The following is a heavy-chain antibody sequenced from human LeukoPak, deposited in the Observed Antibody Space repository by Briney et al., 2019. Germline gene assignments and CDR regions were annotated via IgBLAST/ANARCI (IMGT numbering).Heavy chain of an antibody. J-gene: IGHJ4*02. D-gene: IGHD3-3*01. Sequence: TWGSLRLSCAGSGFTFSAYWMSWVRQAPGKGLEWVATIREDGSEKYYVDSVKGRFTISRDNAKNSLYLQMNSLRAEDTAVYYCARGYDFCLFGGQGTLVTVSP. V-gene: IGHV3-7*01. CDR1: GFTFSAYW. CDR2: IREDGSEK. CDR3: ARGYDFCLF.